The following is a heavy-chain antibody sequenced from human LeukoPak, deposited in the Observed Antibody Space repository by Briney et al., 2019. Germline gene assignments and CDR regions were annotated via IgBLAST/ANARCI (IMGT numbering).Heavy chain of an antibody. V-gene: IGHV4-59*08. CDR1: GGSISSYY. CDR3: ARGGYFGWFGGFDAFDI. J-gene: IGHJ3*02. Sequence: SETLSLTCTVSGGSISSYYWSWIRQPPGKGLEWIGYIYYSGSTNYNPSLKSRVTISVDTSKNQFSLKLSSVTAADTAVYYCARGGYFGWFGGFDAFDIWGQGTMVTVSS. D-gene: IGHD3-10*01. CDR2: IYYSGST.